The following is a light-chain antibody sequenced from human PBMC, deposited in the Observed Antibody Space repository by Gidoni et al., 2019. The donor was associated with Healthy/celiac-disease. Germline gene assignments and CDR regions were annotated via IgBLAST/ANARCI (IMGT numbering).Light chain of an antibody. CDR2: AAS. V-gene: IGKV1-39*01. Sequence: DIQLTQSPSSLSASVGDRVTITCRASQSISSYLNWYQQKPGKAHKLLIYAASSLQSGVPSRFSGSGSGTDFTLTISSLQPEDFATYYCQQSYSTLYTFXQXTKLXIK. J-gene: IGKJ2*01. CDR3: QQSYSTLYT. CDR1: QSISSY.